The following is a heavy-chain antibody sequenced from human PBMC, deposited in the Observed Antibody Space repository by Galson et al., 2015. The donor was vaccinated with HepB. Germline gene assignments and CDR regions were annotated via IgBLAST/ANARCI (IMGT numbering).Heavy chain of an antibody. J-gene: IGHJ5*02. V-gene: IGHV1-2*02. CDR2: INPNSGGT. CDR3: ARVGFEGPITIFGVREGGFDP. Sequence: SVKVSCKVSGYTLTELSMHWVRQAPGQGLEWMGWINPNSGGTNYTQKFQGRVTMTRDTSISTAYMELSRLRSDDTAVYYCARVGFEGPITIFGVREGGFDPWGQGTLVTVSS. D-gene: IGHD3-3*01. CDR1: GYTLTELS.